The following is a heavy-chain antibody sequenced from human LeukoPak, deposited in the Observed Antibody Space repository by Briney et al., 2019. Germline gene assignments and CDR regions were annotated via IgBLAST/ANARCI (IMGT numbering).Heavy chain of an antibody. Sequence: GESLKISCKGSGYSINSYWIGWVRQMPGKGLEWMGIIYPGDSDTRYSPSFQGQVTISADKSISTAYLQWSSLKASDTAMYYCATSTSGYPYYYYYYYMDVWGKGTTVTVSS. D-gene: IGHD5-12*01. V-gene: IGHV5-51*01. J-gene: IGHJ6*03. CDR2: IYPGDSDT. CDR1: GYSINSYW. CDR3: ATSTSGYPYYYYYYYMDV.